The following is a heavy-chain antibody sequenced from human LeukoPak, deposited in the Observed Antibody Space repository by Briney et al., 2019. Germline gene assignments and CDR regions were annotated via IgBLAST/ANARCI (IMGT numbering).Heavy chain of an antibody. CDR2: INHSGST. J-gene: IGHJ4*02. D-gene: IGHD4-17*01. CDR3: AAAGSYGDLDY. CDR1: GGSFSGYY. Sequence: PSETLSLTCAVYGGSFSGYYWSWIRQPPGKGLEWIGEINHSGSTNYNPSLKSRVTISVDTSKNQFSLKLSSVTAADTAVYYCAAAGSYGDLDYWGQGTLVTVSS. V-gene: IGHV4-34*01.